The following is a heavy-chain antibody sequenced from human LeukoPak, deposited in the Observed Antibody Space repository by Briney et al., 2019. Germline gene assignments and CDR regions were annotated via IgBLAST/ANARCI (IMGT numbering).Heavy chain of an antibody. CDR3: ARGRSTGYPYYFEY. V-gene: IGHV1-8*03. CDR1: GYTLTSYD. D-gene: IGHD5-12*01. CDR2: MNPNSGST. Sequence: ASVKVSCKASGYTLTSYDVNWVRQATGQGLEWMGWMNPNSGSTGYAQKFQGRVTITRNTSISTAYMELSGLRSEDTAVYYCARGRSTGYPYYFEYWGQGTLVTVSS. J-gene: IGHJ4*02.